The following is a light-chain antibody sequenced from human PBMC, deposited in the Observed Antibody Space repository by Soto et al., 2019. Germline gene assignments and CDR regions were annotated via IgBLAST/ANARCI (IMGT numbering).Light chain of an antibody. V-gene: IGKV3-11*01. CDR1: QSVGSY. Sequence: EIVLTQSQATLSLSPVERATLSCRASQSVGSYLAWFQQRPGQAPRLVIHDASKRATGIPARFSGSGSGTDFSLTVSALEHEDSSVYDSQQRDNWPYTVGPGTTVDIK. CDR2: DAS. CDR3: QQRDNWPYT. J-gene: IGKJ3*01.